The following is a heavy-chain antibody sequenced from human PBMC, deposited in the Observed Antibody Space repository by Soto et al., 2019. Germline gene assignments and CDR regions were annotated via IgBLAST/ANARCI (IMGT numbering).Heavy chain of an antibody. V-gene: IGHV4-31*03. J-gene: IGHJ4*02. CDR2: IYYSGST. CDR1: GGSISSGGYY. Sequence: KPSETLSLTCTVSGGSISSGGYYWSWIRQHPGKGLEWIGYIYYSGSTYYNPSLKSRVTISVDTSKNQFSLKLSSVTAADTAVYYCARGNYGSGSYFFDYWGQGTLVTVSS. CDR3: ARGNYGSGSYFFDY. D-gene: IGHD3-10*01.